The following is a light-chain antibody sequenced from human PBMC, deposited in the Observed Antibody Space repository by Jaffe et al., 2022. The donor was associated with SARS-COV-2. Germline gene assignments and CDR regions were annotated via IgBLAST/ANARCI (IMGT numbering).Light chain of an antibody. CDR1: QTAGSS. CDR2: GAS. CDR3: QEYYNWRGT. V-gene: IGKV3-15*01. J-gene: IGKJ1*01. Sequence: EIVLTQSPATLSVSPGERVTLSCTASQTAGSSLAWYQQRPGQAPRLLIYGASTRATGTPARFSGSGSGTEFTLTISSLQSEDSAVYFCQEYYNWRGTFGQGTKVEI.